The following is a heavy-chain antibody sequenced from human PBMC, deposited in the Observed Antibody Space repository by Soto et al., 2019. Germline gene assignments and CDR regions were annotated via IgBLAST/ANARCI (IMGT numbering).Heavy chain of an antibody. J-gene: IGHJ6*02. CDR3: ARVSGEQHYLYYYYGMDV. D-gene: IGHD6-13*01. V-gene: IGHV3-48*03. CDR2: ISSSGSTI. CDR1: GFTFSSYE. Sequence: GSLRLSCXASGFTFSSYEMNWVRQAPGKGLEWVSYISSSGSTIYYADSVKGRFTISRDNAKNSLYLQMNSLRAEDTAVYYCARVSGEQHYLYYYYGMDVWGQGTTVTVSS.